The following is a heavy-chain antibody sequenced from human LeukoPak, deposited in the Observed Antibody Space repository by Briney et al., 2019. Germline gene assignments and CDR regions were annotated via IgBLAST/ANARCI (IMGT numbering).Heavy chain of an antibody. CDR2: VSYDGNNK. J-gene: IGHJ4*02. V-gene: IGHV3-30-3*01. D-gene: IGHD1-26*01. CDR3: ARVGGTYFWAYYFDY. CDR1: GFTFSSYA. Sequence: GRSLSLSCAASGFTFSSYAMLWVRQAPGKGLEWVAVVSYDGNNKYYADSVKGRFTISRDNSKNTVHLQMSSLITEDTAVYYCARVGGTYFWAYYFDYWGQGTLVTVSS.